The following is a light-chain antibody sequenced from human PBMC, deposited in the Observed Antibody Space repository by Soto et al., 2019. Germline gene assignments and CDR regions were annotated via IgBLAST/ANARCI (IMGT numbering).Light chain of an antibody. V-gene: IGKV3-15*01. Sequence: EIVMTQSPATLSVSPGERAPLSCRASQSVSSNLAWYQQKPGQAPRLLIYGASTRATGIPARFSGSGSGTEFTLTISSLQSEDFAVYYCQQYNNWLALTFGGGTKVDIK. CDR1: QSVSSN. J-gene: IGKJ4*01. CDR2: GAS. CDR3: QQYNNWLALT.